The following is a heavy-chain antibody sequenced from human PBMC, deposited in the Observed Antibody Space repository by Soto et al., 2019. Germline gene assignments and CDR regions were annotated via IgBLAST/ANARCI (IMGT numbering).Heavy chain of an antibody. D-gene: IGHD3-3*01. CDR2: ISGSGGST. J-gene: IGHJ4*02. V-gene: IGHV3-23*01. CDR3: ARYSSTLQWLFDY. CDR1: GFTFSNYA. Sequence: GGSLRLSCAASGFTFSNYAVTWVRQAPGKGLEWVSTISGSGGSTYYADSVKGRFTISRDDSKNTAYLQMSSLKTEDTAVYYCARYSSTLQWLFDYWGQGTLVTVSS.